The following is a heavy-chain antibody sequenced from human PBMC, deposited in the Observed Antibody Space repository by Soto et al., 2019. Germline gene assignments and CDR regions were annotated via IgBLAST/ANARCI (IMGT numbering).Heavy chain of an antibody. D-gene: IGHD5-12*01. CDR2: IYYSGST. CDR1: GGSISSSSYY. CDR3: ARHRDGYNHFDY. Sequence: SETLSLTCTVSGGSISSSSYYWGWIRQPPGEGLEWIGSIYYSGSTYYNPSLKSRVTISVDTSKNQFSLKLSSVTAADTAVYYCARHRDGYNHFDYWGQGTLVTVSS. V-gene: IGHV4-39*01. J-gene: IGHJ4*02.